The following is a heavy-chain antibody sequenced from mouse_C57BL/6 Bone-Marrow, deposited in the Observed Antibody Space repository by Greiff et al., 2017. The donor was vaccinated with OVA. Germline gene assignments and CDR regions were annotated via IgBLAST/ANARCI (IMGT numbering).Heavy chain of an antibody. J-gene: IGHJ2*01. CDR3: ARWIYYYGSSYQFDY. CDR2: IYPGSGNT. CDR1: GYTFTDYY. V-gene: IGHV1-84*01. Sequence: LMESGPELVKPGASVKISCKASGYTFTDYYINWVKQRPGQGLEWIGWIYPGSGNTKYNEKFKGKATLTVDTSSSTAYMQLSSLTSEDSAVYFCARWIYYYGSSYQFDYWGQGTTLTVSS. D-gene: IGHD1-1*01.